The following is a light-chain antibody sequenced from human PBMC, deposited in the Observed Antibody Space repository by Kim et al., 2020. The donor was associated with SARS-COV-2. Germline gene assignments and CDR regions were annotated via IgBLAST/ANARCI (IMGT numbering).Light chain of an antibody. V-gene: IGLV2-14*03. CDR3: SSYTSTSTRV. Sequence: QSALTQPASASGSPGQSITISCTGTSSDVGGYNYVSWYQQHPGKAPKLIIYDVNNRPSGVTNRFSGSKSGNTASLTISGLQAEDEADYYCSSYTSTSTRVFGRGTQVTVL. CDR1: SSDVGGYNY. J-gene: IGLJ7*01. CDR2: DVN.